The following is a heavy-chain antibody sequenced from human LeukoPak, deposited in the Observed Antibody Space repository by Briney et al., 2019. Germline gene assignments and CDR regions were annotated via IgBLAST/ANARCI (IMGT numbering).Heavy chain of an antibody. V-gene: IGHV1-3*01. CDR3: AREGLWFGELFNVGAFDY. Sequence: ASVKVSCTASGYTFTSYAMHWVRQAPGQRLEWMGWINAGNGNTKYSQKFQGRVTITRDTSASTAYMELSSLRSEDTAVYYCAREGLWFGELFNVGAFDYWGQGTLVTVSS. J-gene: IGHJ4*02. D-gene: IGHD3-10*01. CDR1: GYTFTSYA. CDR2: INAGNGNT.